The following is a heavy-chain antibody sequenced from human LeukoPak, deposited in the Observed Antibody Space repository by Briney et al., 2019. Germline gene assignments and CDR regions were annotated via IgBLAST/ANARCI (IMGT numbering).Heavy chain of an antibody. D-gene: IGHD1-26*01. CDR1: GGSFSGYY. CDR3: ARLHPNSDFARWHAFDI. V-gene: IGHV4-34*01. J-gene: IGHJ3*02. Sequence: SETLSLTCAVYGGSFSGYYLTWIRQSPGKGLEWIAEINHGGSINYNASLKSRVTISADKSKNQVSLRLGSVTAADTAVYYCARLHPNSDFARWHAFDIWGQGTKVTVSS. CDR2: INHGGSI.